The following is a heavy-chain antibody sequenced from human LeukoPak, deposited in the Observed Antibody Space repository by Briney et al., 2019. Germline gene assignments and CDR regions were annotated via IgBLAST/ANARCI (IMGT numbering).Heavy chain of an antibody. D-gene: IGHD1-26*01. Sequence: SETLSLTCTVSGGSISSYYWSWIRQPPGKGLEWIGYIYYSGSTNYNPSLKSRVTISVDTSKNQFALKLSSVTAADTAVYYCARDLGWELLPAYRYFDLWGRGTLVTVSS. CDR2: IYYSGST. CDR1: GGSISSYY. V-gene: IGHV4-59*01. CDR3: ARDLGWELLPAYRYFDL. J-gene: IGHJ2*01.